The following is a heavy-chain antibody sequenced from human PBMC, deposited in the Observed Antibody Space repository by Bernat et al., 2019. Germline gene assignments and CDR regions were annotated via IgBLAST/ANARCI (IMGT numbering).Heavy chain of an antibody. V-gene: IGHV3-15*01. CDR3: TTDRASSSVLAKARLIRVGY. CDR2: IKSKTDGGTT. D-gene: IGHD6-13*01. J-gene: IGHJ4*02. CDR1: GFTFSNAW. Sequence: EVQLVESGGGLVKPGGSLRLSCAASGFTFSNAWMSWVRQAPGKGLEWVGRIKSKTDGGTTDYAAPVKGRFTISRDDSKNTLYLQMNSLKTEDTAVYYCTTDRASSSVLAKARLIRVGYWGQGTLVTVSS.